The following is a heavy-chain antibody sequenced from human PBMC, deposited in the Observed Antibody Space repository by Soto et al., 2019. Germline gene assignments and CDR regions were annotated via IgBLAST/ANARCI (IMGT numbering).Heavy chain of an antibody. Sequence: QVQLQQWGAGLLKPSETLSLTCAVYGGSFSGYYWSWIRQPPGKGLEWIGEINHSGSTNYNPSLRSRVTISADTSKTQFSLKLSSVTAPDTAVYCCAYGEHGAYGNYYYGMDVWGLGTTVTVSS. V-gene: IGHV4-34*01. D-gene: IGHD4-17*01. J-gene: IGHJ6*02. CDR2: INHSGST. CDR1: GGSFSGYY. CDR3: AYGEHGAYGNYYYGMDV.